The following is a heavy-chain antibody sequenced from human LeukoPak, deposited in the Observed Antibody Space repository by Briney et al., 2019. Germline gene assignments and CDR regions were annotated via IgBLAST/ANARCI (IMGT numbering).Heavy chain of an antibody. Sequence: ASVKVSCKVSVYTLTELSMHWVRQAPGKGLEWVGGFDPEDGETNYAQKFQGRVTMTEDTSTDTAYMVLSSLRSEDTAVYYCARVRTMVRGVIIPKTRYNWFDPWGQGTLVTVSS. D-gene: IGHD3-10*01. V-gene: IGHV1-24*01. J-gene: IGHJ5*02. CDR1: VYTLTELS. CDR3: ARVRTMVRGVIIPKTRYNWFDP. CDR2: FDPEDGET.